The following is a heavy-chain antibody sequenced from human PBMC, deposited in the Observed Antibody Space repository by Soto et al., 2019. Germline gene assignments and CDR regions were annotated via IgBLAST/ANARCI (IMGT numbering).Heavy chain of an antibody. D-gene: IGHD5-18*01. CDR2: IYYSGST. CDR1: GGPISSYY. Sequence: SETLSLTCTVSGGPISSYYWSWIRQPPGKGLEWIGYIYYSGSTNYNPSLKSRVTISVDTSKNQFSLKLSSVTAADTAVYYCARVPPDTAMDNYYYGMDVWGQGTTVTVSS. V-gene: IGHV4-59*01. CDR3: ARVPPDTAMDNYYYGMDV. J-gene: IGHJ6*02.